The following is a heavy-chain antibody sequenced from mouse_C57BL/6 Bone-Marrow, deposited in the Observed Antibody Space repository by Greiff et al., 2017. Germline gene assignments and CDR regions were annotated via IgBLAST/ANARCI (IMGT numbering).Heavy chain of an antibody. Sequence: VQLQQSGPELVKPGASVKISCKASGYAFSSSWMNWVKQRPGKGLEWIGRIYPGDGDTNYNGKFKGKATLTADKSSSTAYMQLSSLTSDDSAVYFCARGPLYYSNYVDAMDYWGQGTSVTVSS. CDR3: ARGPLYYSNYVDAMDY. CDR1: GYAFSSSW. CDR2: IYPGDGDT. J-gene: IGHJ4*01. D-gene: IGHD2-5*01. V-gene: IGHV1-82*01.